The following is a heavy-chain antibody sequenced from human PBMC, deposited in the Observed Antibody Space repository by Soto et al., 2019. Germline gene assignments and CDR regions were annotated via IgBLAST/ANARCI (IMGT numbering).Heavy chain of an antibody. D-gene: IGHD3-22*01. Sequence: SETLSLTCTVSGGSVSSGSYYWSWIRQPPGKGLEWIGYIYYSGSTNYNPSLKSRVTISVDTSKNQFSLKLSSVTAADTAVYYCARDGDYYDSSGYYYVPFGYWGQGTLVTVSS. CDR3: ARDGDYYDSSGYYYVPFGY. CDR1: GGSVSSGSYY. CDR2: IYYSGST. V-gene: IGHV4-61*01. J-gene: IGHJ4*02.